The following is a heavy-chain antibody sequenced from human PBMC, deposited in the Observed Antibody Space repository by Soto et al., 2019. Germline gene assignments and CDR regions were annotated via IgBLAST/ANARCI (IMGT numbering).Heavy chain of an antibody. CDR2: MYNTGST. Sequence: QVRLQESGPGLVKPSETLSLTCTVSGGSISSYYWSWIRQPPGKGLEWIGYMYNTGSTIYNPSLMGRVTIPVDTSKNQFSLKLNSVTAADTAVYYCARDLWGYCGADCYPLDVWGQGTTVTVSS. D-gene: IGHD2-21*02. V-gene: IGHV4-59*01. CDR1: GGSISSYY. J-gene: IGHJ6*02. CDR3: ARDLWGYCGADCYPLDV.